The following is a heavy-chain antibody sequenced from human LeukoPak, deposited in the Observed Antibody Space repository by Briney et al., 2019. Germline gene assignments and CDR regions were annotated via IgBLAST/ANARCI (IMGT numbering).Heavy chain of an antibody. J-gene: IGHJ6*03. CDR3: ARLQHGSGSYYYYYYYMDV. CDR2: INTNTGNP. V-gene: IGHV7-4-1*02. D-gene: IGHD3-10*01. CDR1: GYTFTSYA. Sequence: ASVKVSCKASGYTFTSYAMNWVRQAPGQGLEWMGWINTNTGNPTYAQGFTGRFVFSLDTSVSTAYLQISSLKAEDTAVYYCARLQHGSGSYYYYYYYMDVWGKGTTVTVSS.